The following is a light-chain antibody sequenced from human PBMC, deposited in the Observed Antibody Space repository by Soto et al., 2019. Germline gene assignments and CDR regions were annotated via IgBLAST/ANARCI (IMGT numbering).Light chain of an antibody. CDR3: SSYTSSNTLV. CDR1: SSDVGRYNY. CDR2: DVS. Sequence: QSALTQPASVSGSPGQSITTSCTGTSSDVGRYNYVSWYQQHPGKAPKLRIYDVSNRPSGVSNRFSGSKSGNTASLTISGLQAEDEADYYCSSYTSSNTLVFGTGTKLTVL. J-gene: IGLJ1*01. V-gene: IGLV2-14*03.